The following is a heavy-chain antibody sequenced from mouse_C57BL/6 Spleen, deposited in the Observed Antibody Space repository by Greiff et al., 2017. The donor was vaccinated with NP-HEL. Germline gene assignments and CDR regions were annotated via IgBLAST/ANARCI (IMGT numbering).Heavy chain of an antibody. V-gene: IGHV1-15*01. CDR3: TRGTAQAVYFDY. CDR1: GYTFTDYE. J-gene: IGHJ2*01. D-gene: IGHD3-2*02. CDR2: IDPETGGT. Sequence: QVHVKQSGAELVRPGASVTLSCKASGYTFTDYEMHWVKQTPVHGLEWIGAIDPETGGTAYNQKFKGKAILTADKSSSTAYMELRSLTSEDSAVYYCTRGTAQAVYFDYWGQGTTLTVSS.